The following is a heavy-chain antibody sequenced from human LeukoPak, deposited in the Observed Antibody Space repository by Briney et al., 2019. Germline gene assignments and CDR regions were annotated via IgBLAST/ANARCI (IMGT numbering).Heavy chain of an antibody. V-gene: IGHV3-53*01. Sequence: GGSLRLSCAASGFPVTRHYMSWVRQAPGKGLEWVSLINDGGSTYYADSVKGRFTISRDNSKNTLYLQMNSLRAEDTAVYYCAKEYIVVVRYAFDIWGQGTMVTVSS. CDR2: INDGGST. CDR3: AKEYIVVVRYAFDI. J-gene: IGHJ3*02. CDR1: GFPVTRHY. D-gene: IGHD2-21*01.